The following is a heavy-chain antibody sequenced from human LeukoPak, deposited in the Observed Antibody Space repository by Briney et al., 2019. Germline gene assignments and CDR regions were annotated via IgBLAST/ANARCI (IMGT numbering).Heavy chain of an antibody. Sequence: ASVKVSCKASGYTFTSYDINWVRQATGQGLEWMGWMNPNSGNTGYAQKFQGRVTITRNTSISTAYMELRSLSSEDTAVYYCARVTERGFDYWGQGTLVTVSS. CDR1: GYTFTSYD. D-gene: IGHD1-1*01. V-gene: IGHV1-8*03. CDR3: ARVTERGFDY. J-gene: IGHJ4*02. CDR2: MNPNSGNT.